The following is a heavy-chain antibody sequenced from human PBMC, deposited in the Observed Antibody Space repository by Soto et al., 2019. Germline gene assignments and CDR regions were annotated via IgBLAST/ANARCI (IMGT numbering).Heavy chain of an antibody. D-gene: IGHD6-13*01. V-gene: IGHV4-31*03. Sequence: SETLSLTCTVSGGSISSGGYYWSWIRQHPGKGLEWIGYIYYSGSTYYNPSLKSRVTISLDTSKNQFSLKLSSETAADTAVYYCAREIAAAGFDYWGQGTLVTVSS. CDR3: AREIAAAGFDY. CDR1: GGSISSGGYY. CDR2: IYYSGST. J-gene: IGHJ4*02.